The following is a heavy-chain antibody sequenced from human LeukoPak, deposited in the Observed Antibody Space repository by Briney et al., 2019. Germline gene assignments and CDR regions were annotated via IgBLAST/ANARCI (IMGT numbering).Heavy chain of an antibody. V-gene: IGHV3-13*01. CDR3: ARDADGPLDY. J-gene: IGHJ4*02. CDR1: GFTFSSYD. Sequence: GSLRLSCAASGFTFSSYDMHWVRQATGKGLEWVSAIGTAGDTYYPGSVKGRFTISRENAKNSLFLQMTSLRAEDTAVYYSARDADGPLDYWGQGTLVTVSS. CDR2: IGTAGDT. D-gene: IGHD5-24*01.